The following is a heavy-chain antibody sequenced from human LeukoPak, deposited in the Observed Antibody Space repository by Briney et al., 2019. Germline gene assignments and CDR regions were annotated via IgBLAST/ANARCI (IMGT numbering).Heavy chain of an antibody. D-gene: IGHD3-22*01. J-gene: IGHJ4*02. V-gene: IGHV3-23*01. CDR3: AREAYYDCSGSLDY. CDR2: INGRGVST. Sequence: GGSLRLSCAASGXTFSTYAVSWVRQAPGKGLEWVSCINGRGVSTYYADSVKGRFTISRDNSKNTLYLQMSSLRADDTAIYYCAREAYYDCSGSLDYWGQGTLVTVSS. CDR1: GXTFSTYA.